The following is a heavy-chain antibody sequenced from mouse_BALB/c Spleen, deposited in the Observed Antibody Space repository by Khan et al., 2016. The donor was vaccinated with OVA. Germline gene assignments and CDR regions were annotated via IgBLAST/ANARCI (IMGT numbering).Heavy chain of an antibody. CDR1: GFTFRNYG. CDR3: ASHLTGSFAY. V-gene: IGHV5-6*01. D-gene: IGHD4-1*01. CDR2: INSDGSYT. Sequence: EVQLQESGGDLVKPGGSLKLSCAASGFTFRNYGMSWVRQIPDKRLEWVATINSDGSYTYYPDSVKGRFTISRNNAKNTLYLEMSSLKSDDTAMYYCASHLTGSFAYWGQGTLVTVFA. J-gene: IGHJ3*01.